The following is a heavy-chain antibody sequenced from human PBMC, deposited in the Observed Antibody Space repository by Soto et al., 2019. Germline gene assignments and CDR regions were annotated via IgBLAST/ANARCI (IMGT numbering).Heavy chain of an antibody. V-gene: IGHV1-69*01. CDR2: IIPIFGTA. CDR1: GGTFSSYA. D-gene: IGHD3-16*02. Sequence: QVPLVQSGAEVKKPGSSVKVSCKASGGTFSSYAISWVRQAPGQGLEWMGGIIPIFGTANYAQKFQGRVTITADESTSTAYMELSSLRSEDTAVYYCARRGGGYGGVIVMGWFDPWGQGTLVTVSS. CDR3: ARRGGGYGGVIVMGWFDP. J-gene: IGHJ5*02.